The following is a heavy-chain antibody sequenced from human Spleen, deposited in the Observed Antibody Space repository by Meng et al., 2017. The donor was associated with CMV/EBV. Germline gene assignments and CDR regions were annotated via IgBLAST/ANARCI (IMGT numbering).Heavy chain of an antibody. CDR1: GFTFSSYW. J-gene: IGHJ4*02. CDR2: ISISGST. D-gene: IGHD4-11*01. CDR3: ASDYSNWGY. Sequence: GGSLRLSCAASGFTFSSYWMSWVRQAPGKGLEWVSYISISGSTKYADSVKGRFTISRDNAKNSLYLQMNSLRADDTAVYYCASDYSNWGYWGQGTLVTVSS. V-gene: IGHV3-48*04.